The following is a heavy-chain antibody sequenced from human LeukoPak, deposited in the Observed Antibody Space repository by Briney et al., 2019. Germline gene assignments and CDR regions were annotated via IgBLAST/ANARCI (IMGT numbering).Heavy chain of an antibody. D-gene: IGHD6-13*01. Sequence: GGSLRLSCEASGFTFSDYWMTWVRQAPGKGLEWVANIKQDGSLNFYLDSVKGRFTISRDNARNSLYLQMNSLRAEDTALYYCATSDDTAAGPYWCQGTLVMVSS. J-gene: IGHJ4*02. CDR2: IKQDGSLN. CDR1: GFTFSDYW. CDR3: ATSDDTAAGPY. V-gene: IGHV3-7*01.